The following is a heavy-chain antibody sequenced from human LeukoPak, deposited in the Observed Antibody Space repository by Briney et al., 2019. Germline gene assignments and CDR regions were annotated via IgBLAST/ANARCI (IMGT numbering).Heavy chain of an antibody. D-gene: IGHD3-3*01. CDR2: INPNSGGT. J-gene: IGHJ3*02. CDR3: ARDEDTYYDFWSGYYQGRGAFDI. Sequence: ASVKVSCKASGYTFTGYYMHWVRQAPGQGLEWMGWINPNSGGTNYAQKFQGRVTMTRDTSISTAYMELSRLRSDDTAVYYCARDEDTYYDFWSGYYQGRGAFDIWGQGTMVTVSS. CDR1: GYTFTGYY. V-gene: IGHV1-2*02.